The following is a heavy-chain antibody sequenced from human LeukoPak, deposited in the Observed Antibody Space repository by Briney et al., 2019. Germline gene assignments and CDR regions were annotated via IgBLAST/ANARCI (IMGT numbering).Heavy chain of an antibody. J-gene: IGHJ5*02. CDR1: GGSINSYY. Sequence: SETLSLTCTVSGGSINSYYWSWIRQPPGKGLEWIGCIFYSGSTNYNPSLKSRVTISIDTPKNQFSLKLSSVTAADTAVYYCASGYSGYFWFDPWGQGTLVTVSS. V-gene: IGHV4-59*08. CDR3: ASGYSGYFWFDP. D-gene: IGHD5-12*01. CDR2: IFYSGST.